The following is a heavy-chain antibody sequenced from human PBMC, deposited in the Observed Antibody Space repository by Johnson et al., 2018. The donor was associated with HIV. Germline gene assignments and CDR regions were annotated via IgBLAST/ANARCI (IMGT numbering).Heavy chain of an antibody. CDR3: AKGGVGRDGNRDAFDI. J-gene: IGHJ3*02. Sequence: QVQLVESGGGVVQPGGSLRLSCAASGFTLSIYGMHWVRQAPGKGLEWVTFIRYDGSNKYYAESVKGRFTISRDNPKNTLYLQMNSLRREDTAVYYWAKGGVGRDGNRDAFDIWGQGTMVTVSS. CDR2: IRYDGSNK. V-gene: IGHV3-30*02. CDR1: GFTLSIYG. D-gene: IGHD5-24*01.